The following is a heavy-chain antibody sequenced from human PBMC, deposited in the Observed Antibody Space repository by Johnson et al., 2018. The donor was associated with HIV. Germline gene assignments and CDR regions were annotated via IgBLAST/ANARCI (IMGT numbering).Heavy chain of an antibody. D-gene: IGHD1-26*01. CDR1: GFMFDEYG. Sequence: QVQLVESGGGVVRPGQSLRLSCEGFGFMFDEYGLSWVRQAPGKGLEWVAVISYDGSNKYYADSVKGRFTISRDNSKNTLDLQMNRLRAQDTAVYYCARDWEGYAFDIWGQGTMVTVSS. CDR3: ARDWEGYAFDI. CDR2: ISYDGSNK. J-gene: IGHJ3*02. V-gene: IGHV3-30*03.